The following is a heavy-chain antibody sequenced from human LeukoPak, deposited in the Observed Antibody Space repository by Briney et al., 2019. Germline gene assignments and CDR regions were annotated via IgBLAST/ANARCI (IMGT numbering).Heavy chain of an antibody. CDR1: GITLSNYG. CDR2: LSGSGGGT. CDR3: AKRGVVIRVFLVGFHKEAYYFDS. J-gene: IGHJ4*02. D-gene: IGHD3-10*01. Sequence: PGGSLRLSCAVSGITLSNYGMSWVRQAPGKGLAWVAGLSGSGGGTNYADSVQGRFTISRDKPKNTLYLQMNSLRAEDTAVYFCAKRGVVIRVFLVGFHKEAYYFDSWGQGALVTVSS. V-gene: IGHV3-23*01.